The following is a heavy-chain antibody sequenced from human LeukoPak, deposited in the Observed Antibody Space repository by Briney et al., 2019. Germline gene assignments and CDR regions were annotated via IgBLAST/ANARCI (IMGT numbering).Heavy chain of an antibody. Sequence: GGSLRLSCAASGFTFSSYSMNWVRQAPGKGLEWVSYISSSGGTIYYADSVKGRFTISRDNAKNSLYLQMNSLRAEDTAVYYCARGLRLRLGELSLHDYWGQGTLVTVSS. CDR3: ARGLRLRLGELSLHDY. D-gene: IGHD3-16*02. J-gene: IGHJ4*02. CDR1: GFTFSSYS. V-gene: IGHV3-48*04. CDR2: ISSSGGTI.